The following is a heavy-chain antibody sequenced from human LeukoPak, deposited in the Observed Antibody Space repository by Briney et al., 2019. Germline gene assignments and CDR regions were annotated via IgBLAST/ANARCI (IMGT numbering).Heavy chain of an antibody. CDR2: ISGSGGST. CDR3: AKDFHVGATHFDY. D-gene: IGHD1-26*01. J-gene: IGHJ4*02. V-gene: IGHV3-23*01. Sequence: GASVKVSCKASGYTFTDYGLSWVRQAPGKGLEWVSAISGSGGSTYYADSVKGRFTISRDNSKNTLYLQMNSLRAEDTAVYYCAKDFHVGATHFDYWGQGTLVTVSS. CDR1: GYTFTDYG.